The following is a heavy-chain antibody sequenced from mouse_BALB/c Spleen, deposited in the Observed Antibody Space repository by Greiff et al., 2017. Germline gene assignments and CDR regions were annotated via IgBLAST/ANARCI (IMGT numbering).Heavy chain of an antibody. V-gene: IGHV1-66*01. J-gene: IGHJ2*01. CDR2: IFPGSGNT. D-gene: IGHD2-3*01. CDR3: ARSPIYDGYYVEDY. Sequence: VHLVESGPELVKPGASVKISCKASGYSFTSYYIHWVKQRPGQGLEWIGWIFPGSGNTKYNEKFKGKATLTADTSSSTAYMQLSSLTSEDSAVYFCARSPIYDGYYVEDYWGQGTTLTVSS. CDR1: GYSFTSYY.